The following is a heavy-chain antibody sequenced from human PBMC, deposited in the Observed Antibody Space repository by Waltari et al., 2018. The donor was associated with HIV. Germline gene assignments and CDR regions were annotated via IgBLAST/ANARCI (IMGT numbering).Heavy chain of an antibody. V-gene: IGHV3-30*11. CDR1: RVTSTISD. D-gene: IGHD3-22*01. CDR3: ARDQTMTRAFDI. Sequence: LEMVGSAVCVVPPRRYLRHYSAAYRVTSTISDMHWVRQAPGKGLEWVAVISYDGSNKYYADSVKGRFTISRDNSKNTLYLQMNSLRAEDTAVYYCARDQTMTRAFDIWGQGTMVTVSS. CDR2: ISYDGSNK. J-gene: IGHJ3*02.